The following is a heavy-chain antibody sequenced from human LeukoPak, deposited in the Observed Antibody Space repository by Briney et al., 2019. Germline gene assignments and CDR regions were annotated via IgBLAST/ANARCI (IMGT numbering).Heavy chain of an antibody. V-gene: IGHV1-2*06. Sequence: ASVKXXXKXSXXTFTSYYMXWVRQAPGQGLEWMGRINPXSGGTNYPPTFQPSVTIPTDTSLTTPYTELSRLRSDDTAVYYCARDPGIAVAGTYGGYYYYYYMDVWGKGTTVTVSS. D-gene: IGHD6-19*01. CDR3: ARDPGIAVAGTYGGYYYYYYMDV. CDR2: INPXSGGT. CDR1: XXTFTSYY. J-gene: IGHJ6*03.